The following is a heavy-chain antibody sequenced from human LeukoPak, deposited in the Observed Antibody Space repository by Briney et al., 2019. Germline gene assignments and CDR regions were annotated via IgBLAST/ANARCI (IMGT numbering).Heavy chain of an antibody. V-gene: IGHV3-30-3*01. D-gene: IGHD3-16*02. J-gene: IGHJ4*02. Sequence: GGSLRLSCAASGFTFSSYAVHWVRQAPGKGLEWVAVISYDGSNKYYADSVKGRFTISRDNSKNTLYLQMNSLRAEDTAVYYCARDGSLYPFDYWGQGTLVTVSS. CDR3: ARDGSLYPFDY. CDR2: ISYDGSNK. CDR1: GFTFSSYA.